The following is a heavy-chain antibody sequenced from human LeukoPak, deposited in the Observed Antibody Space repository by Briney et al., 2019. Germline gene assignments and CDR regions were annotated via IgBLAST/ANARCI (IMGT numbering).Heavy chain of an antibody. CDR3: ARGGVYSYGRDAFDI. CDR2: IIPIFGTA. D-gene: IGHD5-18*01. CDR1: GGTFSSYA. J-gene: IGHJ3*02. Sequence: SVKVSCKASGGTFSSYAISWVRQAPRQELEWMGGIIPIFGTANYAQKLQGRVTITADESTSTAYIELSSLRSEDTAVYYCARGGVYSYGRDAFDIWGQGTMVTVSS. V-gene: IGHV1-69*13.